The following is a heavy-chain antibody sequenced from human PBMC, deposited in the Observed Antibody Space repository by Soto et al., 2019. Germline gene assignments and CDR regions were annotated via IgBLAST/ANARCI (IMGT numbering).Heavy chain of an antibody. CDR3: AHSLYDYVWGTNRFDP. D-gene: IGHD3-16*01. CDR1: GFSLSTSGVG. V-gene: IGHV2-5*02. Sequence: QITLKESGPTLVKPTQTLTLTCTFSGFSLSTSGVGVGWIRQPPGKALEWLALIYWDDDKHYSPSLKSRLTITKDTSKNQVILTMTNMDPVDTATYYCAHSLYDYVWGTNRFDPWGQGTLVTVSS. CDR2: IYWDDDK. J-gene: IGHJ5*02.